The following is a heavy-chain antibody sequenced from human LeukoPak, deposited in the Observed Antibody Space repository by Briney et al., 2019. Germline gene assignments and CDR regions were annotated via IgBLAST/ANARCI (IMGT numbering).Heavy chain of an antibody. CDR1: GFTFSNAW. J-gene: IGHJ6*03. Sequence: GGSLRLSCAASGFTFSNAWMSWVRQAPGKGLEWVGRIKSKTDGGTTDYAAPVKGRFTISRDDSKNTLYLQMNSLKTEDTAVYYCTTLSPNYDFWSGYLYYMDVWGKGTTVTVSS. CDR3: TTLSPNYDFWSGYLYYMDV. CDR2: IKSKTDGGTT. V-gene: IGHV3-15*01. D-gene: IGHD3-3*01.